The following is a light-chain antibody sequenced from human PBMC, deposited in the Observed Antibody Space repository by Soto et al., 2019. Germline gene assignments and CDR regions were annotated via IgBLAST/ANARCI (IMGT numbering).Light chain of an antibody. CDR1: QSLLHTNGYNY. CDR2: LGS. V-gene: IGKV2-28*01. CDR3: MQALPMPFT. J-gene: IGKJ3*01. Sequence: DIVMTQSPLSLPVTPGEPASISCRSSQSLLHTNGYNYLDWYLQKPGQSPQLLISLGSNRASGVPDRFSGSGPGTVFTLKVSRVEAEDVGVYYCMQALPMPFTFGPGTKVDIK.